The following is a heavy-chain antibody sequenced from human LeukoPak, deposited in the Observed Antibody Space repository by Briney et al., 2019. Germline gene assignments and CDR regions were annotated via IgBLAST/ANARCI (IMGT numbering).Heavy chain of an antibody. CDR3: ATSSDFSGHFTIDH. CDR2: IGNSGSTV. J-gene: IGHJ4*02. V-gene: IGHV3-11*04. D-gene: IGHD3-3*01. Sequence: AGGSLRLSCAASGFTFNENYMSWVRQAPGKGLEWISYIGNSGSTVLYGDSVKGRFTISRDNTNKSLSLEMTSLQVEDTAVYFCATSSDFSGHFTIDHWGQGILVTVSS. CDR1: GFTFNENY.